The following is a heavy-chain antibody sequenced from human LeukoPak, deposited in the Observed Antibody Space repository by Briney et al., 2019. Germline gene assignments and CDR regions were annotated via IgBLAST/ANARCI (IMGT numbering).Heavy chain of an antibody. CDR1: GFTVSSNY. Sequence: GGSLRLSCAASGFTVSSNYMSWVRQAPGKGLEWVSVIYSGGSTYYADSVKGRFTISRDNSKNTLYLQMNSLRAEDTAVYYCARVLLTSSGYLFDYWGQGTLVTVSS. CDR3: ARVLLTSSGYLFDY. V-gene: IGHV3-66*01. J-gene: IGHJ4*02. CDR2: IYSGGST. D-gene: IGHD3-22*01.